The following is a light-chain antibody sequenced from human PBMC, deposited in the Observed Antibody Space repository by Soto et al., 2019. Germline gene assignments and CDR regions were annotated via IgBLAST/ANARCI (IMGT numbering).Light chain of an antibody. Sequence: DIVFTPSPGTLSLSPGEIATLSCRASQGVSANHLTWYQQKPGQAPRLLMGGASTRATGIPDRFSGSGSGTDFTLTISRLEPEDFAVYFCQQYSRSPFTFGPGTKVDI. V-gene: IGKV3-20*01. J-gene: IGKJ3*01. CDR1: QGVSANH. CDR2: GAS. CDR3: QQYSRSPFT.